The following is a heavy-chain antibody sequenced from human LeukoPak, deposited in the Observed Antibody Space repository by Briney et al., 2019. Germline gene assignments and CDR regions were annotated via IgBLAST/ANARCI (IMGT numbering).Heavy chain of an antibody. D-gene: IGHD1-14*01. J-gene: IGHJ3*02. V-gene: IGHV4-59*01. Sequence: PSETLSLTCTVSGGSISSYYWSWIRLPPGKGLEWIGYIYYSGSTNYNPSLKSRVTISVDTSKNQFSLKLSSVTAADTAVYYCASTDRIKDAFDIWGQGTMVTVSS. CDR2: IYYSGST. CDR1: GGSISSYY. CDR3: ASTDRIKDAFDI.